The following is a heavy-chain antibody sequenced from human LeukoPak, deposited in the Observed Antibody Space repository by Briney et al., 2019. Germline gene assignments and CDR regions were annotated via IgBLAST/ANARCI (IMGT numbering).Heavy chain of an antibody. V-gene: IGHV3-9*01. D-gene: IGHD3-10*01. Sequence: PGRSLRLSCAASGFTFDDYAMHWVRHAPGKGLEGGSGISWNSGSIGYADSVKGRFTISRDNAKNSLYLQMNGLRAEDTALYYCARDYGSGSYEGAGWYFDLWGRGTLVTVSS. CDR2: ISWNSGSI. J-gene: IGHJ2*01. CDR3: ARDYGSGSYEGAGWYFDL. CDR1: GFTFDDYA.